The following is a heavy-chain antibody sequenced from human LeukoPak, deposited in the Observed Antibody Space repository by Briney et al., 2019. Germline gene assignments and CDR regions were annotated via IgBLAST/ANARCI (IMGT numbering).Heavy chain of an antibody. J-gene: IGHJ4*02. D-gene: IGHD6-13*01. V-gene: IGHV3-33*08. CDR1: GFTFSSYA. CDR3: ARDLWQQMIQGYDY. CDR2: IWNDGSYK. Sequence: GGSLRHSCAASGFTFSSYAMSWVRQAPGKGLEWVAVIWNDGSYKHYADSVKGRFTISRDDSKNTIYLQMNSLRAEDTAVYYCARDLWQQMIQGYDYWGQGTLVTVSS.